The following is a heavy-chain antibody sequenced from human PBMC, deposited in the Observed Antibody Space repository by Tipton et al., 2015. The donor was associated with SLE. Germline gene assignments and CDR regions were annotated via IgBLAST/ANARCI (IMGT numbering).Heavy chain of an antibody. CDR2: ISGNGGGT. D-gene: IGHD6-13*01. J-gene: IGHJ5*02. Sequence: SLRLSCAASGFTFSSHGMHWVRQAPGKGLEYVSGISGNGGGTFYANSVKGRFTISRDNSKNTLYLQMGSLRPEDMAVYYCARDSSSWYRRGWFDPWGQGTLVTVSS. CDR1: GFTFSSHG. V-gene: IGHV3-64*01. CDR3: ARDSSSWYRRGWFDP.